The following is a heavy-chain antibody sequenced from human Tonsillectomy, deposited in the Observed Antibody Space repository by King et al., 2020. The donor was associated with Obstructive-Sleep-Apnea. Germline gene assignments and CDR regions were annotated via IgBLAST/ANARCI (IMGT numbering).Heavy chain of an antibody. J-gene: IGHJ4*02. CDR1: EFNFRTYA. D-gene: IGHD3-10*01. CDR2: ISYDGSNK. CDR3: GGSIGSLNFFDF. V-gene: IGHV3-30*04. Sequence: VQLVESGGGVVKPGRSLRLSCAASEFNFRTYAMHWVRQAPGKGLEWVAVISYDGSNKYYADSVKGRFTISRDNSKNTLYLQMNSLRAEDTAVYYCGGSIGSLNFFDFWGQGTLVTVSS.